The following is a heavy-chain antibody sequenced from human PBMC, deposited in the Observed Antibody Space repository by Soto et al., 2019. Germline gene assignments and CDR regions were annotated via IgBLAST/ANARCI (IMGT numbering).Heavy chain of an antibody. CDR1: GGSLSSYY. CDR2: VYFSGNT. V-gene: IGHV4-59*01. J-gene: IGHJ5*02. Sequence: SETLSLTCTVSGGSLSSYYWTWIRQSPGRGLEWIGYVYFSGNTNYNPSLKSRVTISIDTSKNQFSLRLASVTAADTAFYYCGSVRPSGYVLSWGQGTLVTVSS. D-gene: IGHD6-25*01. CDR3: GSVRPSGYVLS.